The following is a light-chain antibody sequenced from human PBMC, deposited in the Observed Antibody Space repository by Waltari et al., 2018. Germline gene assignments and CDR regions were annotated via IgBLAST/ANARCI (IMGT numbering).Light chain of an antibody. V-gene: IGKV4-1*01. CDR3: QQYYSPPYT. Sequence: DIVMTQSPDSLAVSLGERATINCKSSQSVLYSPNNKNYLVWFQQKPGQPPKLLIYWASTRESGVPDRFSGSGSGTDFTLTISSLQAEDVAVYYCQQYYSPPYTFGQGTTLEIK. CDR1: QSVLYSPNNKNY. CDR2: WAS. J-gene: IGKJ2*01.